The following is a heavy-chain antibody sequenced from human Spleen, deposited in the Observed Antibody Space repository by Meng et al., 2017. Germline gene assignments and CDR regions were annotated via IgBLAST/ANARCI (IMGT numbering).Heavy chain of an antibody. J-gene: IGHJ4*02. V-gene: IGHV3-23*01. CDR2: ISANGRNT. CDR3: AKDHQGDFDY. CDR1: GFTFSSYA. Sequence: GESLKISCAASGFTFSSYAMSWVRQAPGKGLEWVSAISANGRNTYYADSVKGRFAISRDNSRNTLYLQVNSLRAEDTAIYYCAKDHQGDFDYWGQGTLVTVSS. D-gene: IGHD3-16*01.